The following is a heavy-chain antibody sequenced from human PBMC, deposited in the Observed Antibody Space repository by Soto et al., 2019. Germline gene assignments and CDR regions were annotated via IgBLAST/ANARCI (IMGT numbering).Heavy chain of an antibody. CDR2: ISGSGGST. Sequence: PGGSLRLSWAASGVTFGSFARSWVRQAPGKGLEWVSAISGSGGSTYYADSVKVRFTISRDNSKNTLYLQMNSLRAEDTAVYYCAKEVTAAPLEYFQHWGQGTLVTVS. CDR1: GVTFGSFA. J-gene: IGHJ1*01. V-gene: IGHV3-23*01. D-gene: IGHD2-2*01. CDR3: AKEVTAAPLEYFQH.